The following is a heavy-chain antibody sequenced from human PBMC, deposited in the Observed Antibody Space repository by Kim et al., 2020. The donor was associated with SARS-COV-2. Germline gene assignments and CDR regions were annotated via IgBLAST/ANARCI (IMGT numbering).Heavy chain of an antibody. CDR2: INHSGST. J-gene: IGHJ5*02. V-gene: IGHV4-34*01. Sequence: SETLSLTCAVYGGSFSGYYWSWIRQPPGKGLEWIGEINHSGSTNYNPSLKSRVTISVDTSKNQFSLKLSSVTAADTAVYYCARGGVYDILTGYETNWFDPWGQGTLVTVSS. CDR1: GGSFSGYY. CDR3: ARGGVYDILTGYETNWFDP. D-gene: IGHD3-9*01.